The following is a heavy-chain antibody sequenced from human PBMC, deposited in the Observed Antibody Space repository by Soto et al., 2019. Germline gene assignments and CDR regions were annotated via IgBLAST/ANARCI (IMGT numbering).Heavy chain of an antibody. D-gene: IGHD3-22*01. CDR3: SSSSGYNDSGGDVDY. Sequence: QLQLQESGSGLVKPSQTLSLTCAVSGGSISSGGYSWSWIRQPPGKGLEWLGYIYHSGSTYYNPSVKSRVTVAVDRSKNQFSAKLRSVTAADTAVYYCSSSSGYNDSGGDVDYWGQGTLVTVS. CDR2: IYHSGST. V-gene: IGHV4-30-2*01. CDR1: GGSISSGGYS. J-gene: IGHJ4*02.